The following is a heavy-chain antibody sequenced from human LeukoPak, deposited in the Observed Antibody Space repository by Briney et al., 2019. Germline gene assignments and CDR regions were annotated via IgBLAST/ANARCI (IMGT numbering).Heavy chain of an antibody. D-gene: IGHD2-15*01. J-gene: IGHJ4*02. Sequence: SETXSLTCTVYGGSFSGYXXXXXXXPPGKXLXXXXXXNHXXXXNYNXXXXXXXTIXXXTSKNQFSLKLSSVTAADTAPYYCARGELATLSYWGQGTLVTVSS. CDR1: GGSFSGYX. CDR3: ARGELATLSY. CDR2: XNHXXXX. V-gene: IGHV4-34*01.